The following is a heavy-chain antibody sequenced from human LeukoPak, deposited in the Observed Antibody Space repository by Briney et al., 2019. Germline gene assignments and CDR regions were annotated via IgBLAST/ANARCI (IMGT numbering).Heavy chain of an antibody. CDR3: AKGGTYDILTGYEDFGI. D-gene: IGHD3-9*01. CDR2: ISWNSGSI. CDR1: GFTFDDYA. Sequence: PGGSLRLSCAASGFTFDDYAMHWVRQAPGKGLEGVSGISWNSGSIGYADSVKGRFTISRDNAKNSLYLQMNSLRAEDTALYYCAKGGTYDILTGYEDFGIWGQGTMVTVSS. J-gene: IGHJ3*02. V-gene: IGHV3-9*01.